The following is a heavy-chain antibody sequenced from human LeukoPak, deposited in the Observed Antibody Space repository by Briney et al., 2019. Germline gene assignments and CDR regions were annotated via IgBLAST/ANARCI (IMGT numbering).Heavy chain of an antibody. Sequence: GASVKVSCKTSGYTFTSYHINWVRQATGQRLEWMGWMNPYSGDRGYAQKFQGRVSITSDTSISTAYLELSSLRSDDTAVYFCARTTSLTASGYDYWGQGTLVTVSS. D-gene: IGHD4-17*01. J-gene: IGHJ4*02. CDR1: GYTFTSYH. V-gene: IGHV1-8*03. CDR2: MNPYSGDR. CDR3: ARTTSLTASGYDY.